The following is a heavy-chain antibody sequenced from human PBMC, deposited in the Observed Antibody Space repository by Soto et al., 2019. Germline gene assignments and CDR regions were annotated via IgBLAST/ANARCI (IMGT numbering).Heavy chain of an antibody. Sequence: GGSLRLSCAASGFSFTNFALSWVRQDPGKGLEWVAGIGASGDITWYADSVKGRLSISRDNSKNTLYLQLNSLRFEDTAVYYCAKDDFTGRGDDYLDYWGPGTLVTVSS. CDR1: GFSFTNFA. CDR3: AKDDFTGRGDDYLDY. V-gene: IGHV3-23*01. D-gene: IGHD2-21*02. CDR2: IGASGDIT. J-gene: IGHJ4*02.